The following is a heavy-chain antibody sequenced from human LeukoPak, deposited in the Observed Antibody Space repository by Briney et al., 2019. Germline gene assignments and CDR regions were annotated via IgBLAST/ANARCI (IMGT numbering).Heavy chain of an antibody. CDR2: IKSKTDGGTT. D-gene: IGHD3-3*01. Sequence: GGSLRLSCAASGFTFSNAWMSWVRQAPGKGLEWVGRIKSKTDGGTTDYAAPVKGRFTISRDDSKNTLYLQMNSLKTEDIAVYYCTTGKGITIFGVVIVDAFDIWGQGTMVTVSS. CDR3: TTGKGITIFGVVIVDAFDI. CDR1: GFTFSNAW. J-gene: IGHJ3*02. V-gene: IGHV3-15*01.